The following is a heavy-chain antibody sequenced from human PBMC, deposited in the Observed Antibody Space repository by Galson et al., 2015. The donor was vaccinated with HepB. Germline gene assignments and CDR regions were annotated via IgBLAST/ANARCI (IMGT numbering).Heavy chain of an antibody. CDR2: FIPLFGTR. Sequence: SVKVSCKAFGGTFTSSTVSWVRQAPGQGLEWMGGFIPLFGTRNYPQKFLGRVSITADESTSTAYKEVSRLTSEDTAVYYCARGPIVVDTTIYFDSWGQGTLVTVSS. CDR3: ARGPIVVDTTIYFDS. J-gene: IGHJ4*02. CDR1: GGTFTSST. D-gene: IGHD2-21*02. V-gene: IGHV1-69*13.